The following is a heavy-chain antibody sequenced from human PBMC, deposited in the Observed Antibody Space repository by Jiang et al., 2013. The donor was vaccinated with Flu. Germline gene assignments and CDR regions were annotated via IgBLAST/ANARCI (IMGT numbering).Heavy chain of an antibody. J-gene: IGHJ4*02. D-gene: IGHD3-3*01. V-gene: IGHV4-39*01. Sequence: SGSGLVKPSETLSLTCTVSGGSISSSSYYWGWIRQPPGKGLEWIGSIYYSGSTYYNPSLKSRVTISVDTSKNQFSLKLSSVTAADTAVYYCARRTDFWSGSIQFYYFDYWAREPWSPSPQ. CDR3: ARRTDFWSGSIQFYYFDY. CDR1: GGSISSSSYY. CDR2: IYYSGST.